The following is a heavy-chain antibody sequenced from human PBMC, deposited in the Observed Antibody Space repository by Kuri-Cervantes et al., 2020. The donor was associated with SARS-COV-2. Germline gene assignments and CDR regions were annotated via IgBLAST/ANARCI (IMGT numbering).Heavy chain of an antibody. CDR1: GGSISSSSYY. D-gene: IGHD1-26*01. CDR2: IYYSGST. Sequence: SETLSLTCTVSGGSISSSSYYWGWIRQPPGKGLEWIGSIYYSGSTYYNPSLKSRVTISVDTSKNQFSLKLSSVTAADMAVYYCAGNQVGGYYYYMDVWGKGTTVTVSS. J-gene: IGHJ6*03. CDR3: AGNQVGGYYYYMDV. V-gene: IGHV4-39*01.